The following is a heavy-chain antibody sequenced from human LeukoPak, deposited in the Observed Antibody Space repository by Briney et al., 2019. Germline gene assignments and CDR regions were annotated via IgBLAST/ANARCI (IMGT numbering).Heavy chain of an antibody. Sequence: EAAEKVSCKASGYTIDSYSISWVRQAPGQGLEWMGWISSYNGNTNYAQRVQGRVTVTTETSTSTAHMELRSLSSDDTAVYYCARGDCSGGGCILPEHLRHWGQGTRVTVSS. D-gene: IGHD2-15*01. CDR2: ISSYNGNT. J-gene: IGHJ1*01. V-gene: IGHV1-18*01. CDR1: GYTIDSYS. CDR3: ARGDCSGGGCILPEHLRH.